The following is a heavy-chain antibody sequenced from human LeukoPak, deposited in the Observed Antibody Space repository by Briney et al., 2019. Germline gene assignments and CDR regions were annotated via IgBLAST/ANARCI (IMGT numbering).Heavy chain of an antibody. Sequence: SETLSLTCTVSGASITSYYWSWIRQPPGKGLEWIGYIYYSGSTYYNPSLKSRVTISVDTSKNQFSLKLSSVTAADTAVYYCARVWDVDTAMVYWYFDLWGRGTLVTVSS. CDR1: GASITSYY. V-gene: IGHV4-59*12. D-gene: IGHD5-18*01. CDR2: IYYSGST. CDR3: ARVWDVDTAMVYWYFDL. J-gene: IGHJ2*01.